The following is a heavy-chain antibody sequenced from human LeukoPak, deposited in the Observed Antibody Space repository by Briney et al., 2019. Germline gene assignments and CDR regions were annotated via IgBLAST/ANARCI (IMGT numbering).Heavy chain of an antibody. CDR3: ARVLLWFGESWGWFDP. CDR2: INHSGST. Sequence: SETLPLTCAVYGGSFSGYYWSWIRQPPGKGLEWIGEINHSGSTNYNPSLKSRVTISVDTSKNQFSLKLSSVTAADTAVYYCARVLLWFGESWGWFDPWGQGTLVTVSS. J-gene: IGHJ5*02. CDR1: GGSFSGYY. D-gene: IGHD3-10*01. V-gene: IGHV4-34*01.